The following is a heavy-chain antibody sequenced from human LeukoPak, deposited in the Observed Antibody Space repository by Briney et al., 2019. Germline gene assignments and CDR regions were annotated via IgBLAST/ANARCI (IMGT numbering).Heavy chain of an antibody. J-gene: IGHJ4*02. CDR1: GGSFSGYY. CDR3: ARPRTPYSSGRFAY. D-gene: IGHD6-19*01. CDR2: INHSGIT. Sequence: SEALSLTCAVYGGSFSGYYWSWIRQPPGKGLEWIGEINHSGITNYNPSLKSRVTISIDTSKKQCSLKLSSVTAADTAVYYCARPRTPYSSGRFAYWGQGTLVTVSS. V-gene: IGHV4-34*01.